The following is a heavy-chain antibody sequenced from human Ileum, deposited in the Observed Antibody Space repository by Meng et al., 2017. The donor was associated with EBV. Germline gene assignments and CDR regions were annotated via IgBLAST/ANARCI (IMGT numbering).Heavy chain of an antibody. D-gene: IGHD3-22*01. CDR2: IYHHGTT. CDR1: GGSIISSRW. CDR3: ARLDSSGYYFGRWFDP. Sequence: QGQLQESGPRRVKPSGTLSLTCAVSGGSIISSRWWSWVRQSPGTGLEWIGEIYHHGTTNYNPSLKSRVTISVDTSKNKFFLNLTSLTAADTAVYYCARLDSSGYYFGRWFDPWGQGILVTVSS. J-gene: IGHJ5*02. V-gene: IGHV4-4*02.